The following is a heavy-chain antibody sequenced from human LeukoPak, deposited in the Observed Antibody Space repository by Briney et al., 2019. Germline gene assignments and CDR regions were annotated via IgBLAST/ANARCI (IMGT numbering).Heavy chain of an antibody. CDR1: GFTFSDYY. V-gene: IGHV3-11*01. D-gene: IGHD2-15*01. Sequence: PGGPLTLPCGASGFTFSDYYMSGLRQAPGRGLEGVSYISSSGSTIYYADSVKGRFTISRDNAKNSLYLQMNSLRAEDTAVYYCARGDIVVVVAATVFDYWGQGTLVTVSS. J-gene: IGHJ4*02. CDR3: ARGDIVVVVAATVFDY. CDR2: ISSSGSTI.